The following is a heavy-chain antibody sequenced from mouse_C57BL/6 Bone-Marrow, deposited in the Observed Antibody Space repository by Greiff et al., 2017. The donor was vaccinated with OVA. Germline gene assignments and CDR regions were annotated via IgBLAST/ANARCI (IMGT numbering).Heavy chain of an antibody. CDR3: AREGDYDDFAY. J-gene: IGHJ3*01. CDR2: IDPNSGGT. Sequence: QVQLQQPGAELVKPGASVKLSCKASGYTFTRYWMHWVKQRPGRGLEWIGRIDPNSGGTKYNEKFKSKATLTVDKPSSTAYMQLSSRTSEDSAVYYCAREGDYDDFAYWGQGTLVTVSA. D-gene: IGHD2-4*01. V-gene: IGHV1-72*01. CDR1: GYTFTRYW.